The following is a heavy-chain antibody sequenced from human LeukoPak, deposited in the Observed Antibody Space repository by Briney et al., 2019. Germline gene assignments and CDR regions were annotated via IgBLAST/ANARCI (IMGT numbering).Heavy chain of an antibody. CDR3: ARESETSGWYDY. D-gene: IGHD6-19*01. Sequence: GGSLRLSCAAPGFIFDNCAIHWVRQAPGKGLEWVSLISGDGGSTFYADSVRGRFTISRDNTRKSLSLQVSSLRSEDTALYYCARESETSGWYDYWGQGTLVTVSS. V-gene: IGHV3-43*02. CDR1: GFIFDNCA. CDR2: ISGDGGST. J-gene: IGHJ4*02.